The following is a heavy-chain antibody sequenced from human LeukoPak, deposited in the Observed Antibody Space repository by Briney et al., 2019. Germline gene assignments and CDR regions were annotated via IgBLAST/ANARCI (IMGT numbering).Heavy chain of an antibody. CDR1: GGSISSSSYY. Sequence: PSETLSLTCTVSGGSISSSSYYWGWMRQPPGRGLEWIVSIYYSGSNYYNPSLKSRVTRSVNTTKNQFSMKLGSVTAPDTPVYYCARLDTAMVTAYYFDYWGQGTLVTVSS. V-gene: IGHV4-39*01. D-gene: IGHD5-18*01. CDR3: ARLDTAMVTAYYFDY. J-gene: IGHJ4*02. CDR2: IYYSGSN.